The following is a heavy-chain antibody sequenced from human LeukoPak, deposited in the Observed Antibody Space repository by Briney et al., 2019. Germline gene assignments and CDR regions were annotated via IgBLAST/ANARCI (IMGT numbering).Heavy chain of an antibody. CDR1: GGSISSYY. D-gene: IGHD1-26*01. J-gene: IGHJ6*03. CDR2: IYYSGST. CDR3: ARVRGAKPTYYYYYMDV. V-gene: IGHV4-59*01. Sequence: PSETLSLTCTVSGGSISSYYWSWIRQPPGKGLEWIGYIYYSGSTNYNPSLKSRVTISVDTSKNQFSLKLSSVTAADTAVYYCARVRGAKPTYYYYYMDVWGKGTTVTVSS.